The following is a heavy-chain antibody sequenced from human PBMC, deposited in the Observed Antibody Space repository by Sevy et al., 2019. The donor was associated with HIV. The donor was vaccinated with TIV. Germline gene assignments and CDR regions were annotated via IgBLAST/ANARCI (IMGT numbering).Heavy chain of an antibody. J-gene: IGHJ5*02. CDR3: AKEAVVLAGGTNWFDP. Sequence: ASVKVSCKASGYTFTGYYMHWVRQAPGQGLEWMGWINPNSGGTNNAQKFQGRVTMTRDTSISTAYMELSRLRSDDTAVYYCAKEAVVLAGGTNWFDPWGQGTLVTVSS. CDR1: GYTFTGYY. V-gene: IGHV1-2*02. CDR2: INPNSGGT. D-gene: IGHD2-8*02.